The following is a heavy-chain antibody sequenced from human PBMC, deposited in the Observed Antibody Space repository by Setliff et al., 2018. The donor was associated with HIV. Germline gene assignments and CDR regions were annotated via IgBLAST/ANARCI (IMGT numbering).Heavy chain of an antibody. D-gene: IGHD2-8*01. CDR3: AHMATQWDGFDI. CDR2: IIPILATP. V-gene: IGHV1-69*10. J-gene: IGHJ3*02. CDR1: GYTFSNFG. Sequence: SVKVSCKSSGYTFSNFGVSWVRQAPGQGLEWMGVIIPILATPNYAQTFQGRLTITADQSTTTAYMELSSLTSKDTAVYFCAHMATQWDGFDIWGQGTMVTVSS.